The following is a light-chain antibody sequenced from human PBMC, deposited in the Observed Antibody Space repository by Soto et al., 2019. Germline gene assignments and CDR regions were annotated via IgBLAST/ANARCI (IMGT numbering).Light chain of an antibody. CDR1: STDVGNYNL. V-gene: IGLV2-23*02. CDR3: CSYAGSITFT. J-gene: IGLJ2*01. Sequence: QSALTQPASVSGSPGQSITISCTGTSTDVGNYNLVSWHQQHPGKAPKLIIYATRKRPSGVSDRYSGSKSGNTASLTISGLQAEDEANYYCCSYAGSITFTFGGGTKLTVL. CDR2: ATR.